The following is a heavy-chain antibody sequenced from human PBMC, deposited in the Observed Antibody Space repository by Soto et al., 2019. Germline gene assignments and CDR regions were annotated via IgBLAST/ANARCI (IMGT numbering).Heavy chain of an antibody. V-gene: IGHV3-21*06. CDR2: ISGLSSFI. CDR3: AXDPQQRLADSYYYGMDV. Sequence: GGSLRLSCAASGFTFSRYGMNWVRQAPGKGLELVSSISGLSSFIYYADSVKGRFTVSRGNAKNSLFVQMNSLTAEDTAVYYCAXDPQQRLADSYYYGMDVWGQGTTVTVSS. CDR1: GFTFSRYG. D-gene: IGHD6-25*01. J-gene: IGHJ6*02.